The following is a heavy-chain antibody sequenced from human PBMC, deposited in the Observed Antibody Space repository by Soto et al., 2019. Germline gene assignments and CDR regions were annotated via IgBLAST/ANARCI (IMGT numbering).Heavy chain of an antibody. CDR1: GFAFSAYG. CDR3: ASVGAPCINMVRGRITADYQGVYV. Sequence: QVQLVESGGGVVQPGRSLRLSCAASGFAFSAYGMHWVRQAPGKGLEWVAVIWSDGSNKYYGDSVKGRFTIFRDNSENTVYVQMNSLRAEDTAVYHCASVGAPCINMVRGRITADYQGVYVWGQGPTVTVSS. D-gene: IGHD3-10*01. J-gene: IGHJ6*01. V-gene: IGHV3-33*01. CDR2: IWSDGSNK.